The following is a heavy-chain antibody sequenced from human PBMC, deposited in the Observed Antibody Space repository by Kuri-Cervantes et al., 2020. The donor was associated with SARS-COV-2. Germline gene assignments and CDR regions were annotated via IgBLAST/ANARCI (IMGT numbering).Heavy chain of an antibody. CDR1: RDTFRYYA. CDR3: ASSRGENLDY. D-gene: IGHD3-10*01. V-gene: IGHV1-69*13. J-gene: IGHJ4*02. CDR2: IVPIFGIT. Sequence: SVKVSCKASRDTFRYYAISWVRQAPGRGLEWMGGIVPIFGITNFAQKFQGRVTIIADASSSTVFMDLSSLRSEDTAMYYCASSRGENLDYWGQGTLVTVSS.